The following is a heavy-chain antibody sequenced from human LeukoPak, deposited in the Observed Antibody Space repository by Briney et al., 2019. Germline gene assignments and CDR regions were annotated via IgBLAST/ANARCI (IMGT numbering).Heavy chain of an antibody. CDR1: GYTFTGYY. D-gene: IGHD3-22*01. J-gene: IGHJ6*03. V-gene: IGHV1-18*04. CDR3: ARSYDNSSDYYGRYYYYYYMDV. Sequence: GASVKVSCKASGYTFTGYYMHWVRQAPGQGLEWMGWISGYNSNTNYAQKFLGRVSMTADTSISTAYMELSSLRSEDTAVYYCARSYDNSSDYYGRYYYYYYMDVWGKGTTVTVSS. CDR2: ISGYNSNT.